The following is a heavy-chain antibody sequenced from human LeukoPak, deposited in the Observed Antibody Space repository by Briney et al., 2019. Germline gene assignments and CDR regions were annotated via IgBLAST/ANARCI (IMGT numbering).Heavy chain of an antibody. CDR3: ARVRLSGTYLDAFDI. D-gene: IGHD1-26*01. Sequence: PSETLSLTCTVSGGSVSSYYWSWIRQPPGKGLEWIGYIYYSGSTNYNPSLKSRVTISVDTSKNQFSLKLNSITTADTAVYYCARVRLSGTYLDAFDIWGQGTMVTVSS. V-gene: IGHV4-59*02. CDR1: GGSVSSYY. J-gene: IGHJ3*02. CDR2: IYYSGST.